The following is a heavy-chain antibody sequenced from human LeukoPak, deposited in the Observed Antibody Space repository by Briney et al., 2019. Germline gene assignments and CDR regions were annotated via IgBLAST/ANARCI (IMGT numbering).Heavy chain of an antibody. CDR1: GYTFTSNY. J-gene: IGHJ4*02. V-gene: IGHV1-46*01. CDR3: ARDQEGFDY. Sequence: KVSCKASGYTFTSNYIHWVRQAPGQGLEWMGMIYPRDGSTSYAQKFQGRVTVTRDTSTSTVHMELSGLRSEDTAVYYCARDQEGFDYWGQGTLVTVSS. CDR2: IYPRDGST.